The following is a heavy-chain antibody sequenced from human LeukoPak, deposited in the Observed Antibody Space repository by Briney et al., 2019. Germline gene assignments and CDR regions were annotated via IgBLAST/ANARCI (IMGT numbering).Heavy chain of an antibody. CDR2: IYISGST. D-gene: IGHD3-3*01. CDR3: GRATRDASGYSLDL. V-gene: IGHV4-4*09. CDR1: SGSIGGYY. Sequence: SETLSLTCTVSSGSIGGYYWTWIRQPPGKGLEWIGYIYISGSTNYNPSLQSRVTISLDASKSQFSLRLNSVTAADTAVYYCGRATRDASGYSLDLWGRGTLVTVSS. J-gene: IGHJ2*01.